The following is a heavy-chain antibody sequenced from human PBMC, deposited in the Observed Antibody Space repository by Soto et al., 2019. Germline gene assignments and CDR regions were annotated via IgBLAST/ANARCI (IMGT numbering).Heavy chain of an antibody. CDR3: ALAPTGLDV. CDR2: ISSRGDIT. V-gene: IGHV3-48*03. CDR1: GFTFHSYE. Sequence: EVQLVESGGGLVQPGGSLRLSCATSGFTFHSYEMNWVRQAPGKGLEWVSYISSRGDITYYADSVKGRFNISRENGMHSLFLQMNSLRVEDTGVYYCALAPTGLDVWGQGTTVTVSS. J-gene: IGHJ6*02.